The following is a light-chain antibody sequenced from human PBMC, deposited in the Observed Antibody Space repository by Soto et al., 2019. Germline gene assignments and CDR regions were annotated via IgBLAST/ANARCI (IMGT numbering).Light chain of an antibody. Sequence: QSVLTQPASVSGSPGQSITISCTGTSSDVGGYNYVSWYQQHPGKAPKLMIYEVSNRPPGVSNRFSGSKSGNKASLTISGLQAEDEADYYCSSYTVSVAPYVFGTGTKVTVL. J-gene: IGLJ1*01. CDR3: SSYTVSVAPYV. CDR1: SSDVGGYNY. V-gene: IGLV2-14*01. CDR2: EVS.